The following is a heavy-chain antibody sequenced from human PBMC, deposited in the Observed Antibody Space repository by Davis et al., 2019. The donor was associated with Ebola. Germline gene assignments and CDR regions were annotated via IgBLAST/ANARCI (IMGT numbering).Heavy chain of an antibody. D-gene: IGHD1-26*01. CDR3: ARTSIVGTTTTASDI. CDR1: GYTFKNSA. Sequence: ASVKVSCKASGYTFKNSAISWVRQAPGQGLEWMGWISAYNGNTNYAQKLQGRVTMTTDTSTSTAYMELRSLRSDDTAVYFCARTSIVGTTTTASDIWGQGTMVTVSS. V-gene: IGHV1-18*01. CDR2: ISAYNGNT. J-gene: IGHJ3*02.